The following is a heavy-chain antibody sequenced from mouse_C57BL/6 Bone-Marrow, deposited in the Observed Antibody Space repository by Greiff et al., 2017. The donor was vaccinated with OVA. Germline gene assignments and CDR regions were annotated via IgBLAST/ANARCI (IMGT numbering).Heavy chain of an antibody. Sequence: EVKLVESGGDLVKPGGSLKLSCAASGFTFSSYGMPWVRQTPDKRLEWVATISSGCSSTYYPDSVTGRFTISRDNAKNTLYLQMSSLEYEDTAMYYCARHRYGSSYAMDYWGQGTSVTVSS. D-gene: IGHD1-1*01. CDR3: ARHRYGSSYAMDY. CDR2: ISSGCSST. CDR1: GFTFSSYG. V-gene: IGHV5-6*01. J-gene: IGHJ4*01.